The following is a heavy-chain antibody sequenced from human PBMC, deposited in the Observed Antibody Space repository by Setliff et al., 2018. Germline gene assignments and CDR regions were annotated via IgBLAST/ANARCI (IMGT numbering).Heavy chain of an antibody. CDR2: VYYSGTA. CDR3: ARGGTFRYFDF. J-gene: IGHJ4*02. CDR1: DGSLSTYY. Sequence: SETLSLTCTVSDGSLSTYYWSWIRQPPGKGLEFIGYVYYSGTANYSPSLRSRLTTSVDTSKNQFSLKLRSVTAADTAVYYCARGGTFRYFDFWGQGAPVTVSS. D-gene: IGHD5-12*01. V-gene: IGHV4-59*01.